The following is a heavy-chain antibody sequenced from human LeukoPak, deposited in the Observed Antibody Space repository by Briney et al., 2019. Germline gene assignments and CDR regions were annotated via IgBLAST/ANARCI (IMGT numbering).Heavy chain of an antibody. CDR1: ESGFTFSTYA. CDR2: ISGSGGSR. V-gene: IGHV3-23*01. CDR3: ARDSGYSYTSAEFDY. J-gene: IGHJ4*02. Sequence: PGGSLRLSCAASESGFTFSTYAVSWVRQAPGKGLEWVSAISGSGGSRYYADSVKGRFTISRDNSKNTLYLQMNSLRAEDTAVYYCARDSGYSYTSAEFDYWGQGTLVTVSS. D-gene: IGHD5-18*01.